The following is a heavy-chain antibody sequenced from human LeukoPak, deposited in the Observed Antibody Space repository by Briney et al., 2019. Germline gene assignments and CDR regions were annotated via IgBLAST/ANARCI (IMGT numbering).Heavy chain of an antibody. Sequence: SETLSLTCTVSGGSISSYYWSWIRQPPGKGLEWIGYICYSGSANYNPSLKSRVTISVDTSKNQFSLKLSSVTAADTAVYYCARHPRDGYSPWDYWGQETLVTVSS. V-gene: IGHV4-59*01. CDR3: ARHPRDGYSPWDY. CDR1: GGSISSYY. CDR2: ICYSGSA. J-gene: IGHJ4*02. D-gene: IGHD5-24*01.